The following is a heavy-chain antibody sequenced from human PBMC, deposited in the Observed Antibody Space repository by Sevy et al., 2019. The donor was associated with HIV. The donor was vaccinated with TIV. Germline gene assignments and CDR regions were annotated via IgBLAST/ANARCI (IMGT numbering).Heavy chain of an antibody. CDR2: LSFGCGKI. Sequence: GGSLRLSCTTSGFPFDIYSMSWVRQAPGKGLEWVSTLSFGCGKINYADSVKGRFTISRANSENTLYLEMNSLRADDTALYFCAREGCSKPLDYWGRGTLVTVSS. D-gene: IGHD2-2*01. CDR3: AREGCSKPLDY. V-gene: IGHV3-23*01. J-gene: IGHJ4*02. CDR1: GFPFDIYS.